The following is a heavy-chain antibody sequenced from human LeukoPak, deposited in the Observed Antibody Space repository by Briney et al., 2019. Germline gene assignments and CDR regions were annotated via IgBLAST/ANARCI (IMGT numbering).Heavy chain of an antibody. V-gene: IGHV3-21*01. D-gene: IGHD1-1*01. CDR1: GLTFSSYS. CDR2: ISSSSSYI. J-gene: IGHJ3*02. Sequence: PGGSLRLSCAASGLTFSSYSMNWVRQAPGKGLEWVSSISSSSSYIYYADSVKGRFTISRDNAKNSLYLQMNSLRAEDTAVYYCARDQLGAFDIWGQGTMVTVSS. CDR3: ARDQLGAFDI.